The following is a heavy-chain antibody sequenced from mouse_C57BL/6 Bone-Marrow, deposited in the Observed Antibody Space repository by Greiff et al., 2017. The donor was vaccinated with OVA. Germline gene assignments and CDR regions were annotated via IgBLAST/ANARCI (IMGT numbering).Heavy chain of an antibody. D-gene: IGHD1-1*01. CDR1: GYTFTDYY. Sequence: EVKLQQSGPELVKPGASVKISCKASGYTFTDYYMNWVKQSHGKSLEWIGDINPNNGGTSYNQKFKGKATLTVDKSSSTAYMELRSLTSEDSAVYYCARPLYYYGSSYWYFDVWGTGTTVTVSS. CDR3: ARPLYYYGSSYWYFDV. V-gene: IGHV1-26*01. J-gene: IGHJ1*03. CDR2: INPNNGGT.